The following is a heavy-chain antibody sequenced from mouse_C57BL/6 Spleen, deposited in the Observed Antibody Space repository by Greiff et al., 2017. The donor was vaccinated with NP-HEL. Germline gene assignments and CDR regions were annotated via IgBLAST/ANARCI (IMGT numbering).Heavy chain of an antibody. Sequence: EVQLQQSGPELVKPGASVKMSCKASGYTFTDYNMHWVKQSQGKSLEWIGYINPNNGGISYNQKFKGKATLTVNKYSSTAYMELRSRTAEDSAVYYCARGVYDGRSFAYWGQGTLVTVSA. CDR1: GYTFTDYN. J-gene: IGHJ3*01. CDR2: INPNNGGI. D-gene: IGHD2-3*01. V-gene: IGHV1-22*01. CDR3: ARGVYDGRSFAY.